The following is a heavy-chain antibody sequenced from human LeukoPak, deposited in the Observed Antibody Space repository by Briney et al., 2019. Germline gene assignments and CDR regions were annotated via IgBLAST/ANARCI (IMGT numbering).Heavy chain of an antibody. CDR1: GFTFSSYS. V-gene: IGHV3-48*01. CDR3: ARVGTLAAAGTSDY. J-gene: IGHJ4*02. CDR2: ISSSSSTI. Sequence: GGSLRLSCAASGFTFSSYSMNWVRQAPGKGLEWVSYISSSSSTIYYADSVKGRFTISRDNAKNSLYLQMNSLRAEDTAVYYCARVGTLAAAGTSDYWGQGTLVTVSS. D-gene: IGHD6-13*01.